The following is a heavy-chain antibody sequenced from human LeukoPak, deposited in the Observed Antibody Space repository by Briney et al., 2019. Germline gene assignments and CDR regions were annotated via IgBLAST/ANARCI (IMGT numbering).Heavy chain of an antibody. CDR3: ARSVDIVGYYFDY. CDR1: GGSISSGDYY. CDR2: IYYSGST. Sequence: SEILSLTCTVSGGSISSGDYYWSWIRQPPGKGLEWIGYIYYSGSTYYNPSLKSRVTTSVDTSKNQFSLKLSSVTAADTAVYYCARSVDIVGYYFDYWGQGTLVTVSS. J-gene: IGHJ4*02. V-gene: IGHV4-30-4*01. D-gene: IGHD5-12*01.